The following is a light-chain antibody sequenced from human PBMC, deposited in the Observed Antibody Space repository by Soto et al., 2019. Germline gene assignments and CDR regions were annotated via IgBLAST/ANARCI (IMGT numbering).Light chain of an antibody. Sequence: QSVLAQPPSASGTHEQRVTISCSGSSXNIGSNTVNWYQQLPGTAPKLLIYSHNQRPSGVPDRFSGSKSGTSASLAISGLQSEDEADYYCAAWDDSLNGYVFGTGTNLTVL. CDR3: AAWDDSLNGYV. J-gene: IGLJ1*01. V-gene: IGLV1-44*01. CDR1: SXNIGSNT. CDR2: SHN.